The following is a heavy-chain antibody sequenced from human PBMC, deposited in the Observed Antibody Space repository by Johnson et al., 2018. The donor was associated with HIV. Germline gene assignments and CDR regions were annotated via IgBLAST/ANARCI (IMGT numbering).Heavy chain of an antibody. J-gene: IGHJ3*02. CDR1: GFTVSSNY. CDR2: IYSGGST. CDR3: AKDLDYGGNGDPGAFDI. V-gene: IGHV3-66*03. D-gene: IGHD4-23*01. Sequence: VQLVESGGGLIQPGGSLRPSCAASGFTVSSNYMSWVRQATGKGLEWVSVIYSGGSTYYADSVKGLFTLSRDNSQNTLYLQFNSLRAEDTAVDYCAKDLDYGGNGDPGAFDIWGQGTMVTVSS.